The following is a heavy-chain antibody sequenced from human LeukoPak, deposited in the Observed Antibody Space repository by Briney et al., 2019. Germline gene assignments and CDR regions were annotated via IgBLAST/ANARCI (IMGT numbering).Heavy chain of an antibody. V-gene: IGHV4-61*09. Sequence: SETLSLTCTVSGGSISSGSYYWSWIRQPAGKGLEWIGHIYTSGSTNYNPSLKSRVTISVDKSKTQFSLKLSSVTAADTAVYYCARDKWEPRYAFDIWGQGTMVTVSS. J-gene: IGHJ3*02. CDR3: ARDKWEPRYAFDI. CDR1: GGSISSGSYY. CDR2: IYTSGST. D-gene: IGHD1-26*01.